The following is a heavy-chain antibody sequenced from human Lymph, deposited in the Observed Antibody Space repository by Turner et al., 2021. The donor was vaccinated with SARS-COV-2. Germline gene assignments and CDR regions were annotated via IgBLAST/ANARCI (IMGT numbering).Heavy chain of an antibody. CDR1: GFTFSTYS. CDR3: ARDIPTTADYFDY. V-gene: IGHV3-21*01. J-gene: IGHJ4*02. D-gene: IGHD4-17*01. CDR2: ISSSSSYI. Sequence: EVQPVESGGGLVKPGGSLRLSCAASGFTFSTYSMNWVRQAPGKGLEWISSISSSSSYIYYADSVKGRFTISRDDAKNSLYLQMNSLRAEDTAVYYCARDIPTTADYFDYWGQGTLVTVSS.